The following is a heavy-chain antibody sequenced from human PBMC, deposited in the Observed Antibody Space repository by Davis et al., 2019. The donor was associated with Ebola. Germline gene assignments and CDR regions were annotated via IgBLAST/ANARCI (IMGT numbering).Heavy chain of an antibody. D-gene: IGHD3-3*01. CDR1: GYTFTSYG. CDR2: ISAYNGNT. J-gene: IGHJ6*02. V-gene: IGHV1-18*01. CDR3: ARHYYDFWSGYVYYYGMDV. Sequence: ASVKVSCKASGYTFTSYGISWVRQAPGQGLEWMGWISAYNGNTNYAQKLQGRVTMTTDTSTSTACMELRSLRSDDTAVYYCARHYYDFWSGYVYYYGMDVWGQGTTVTVSS.